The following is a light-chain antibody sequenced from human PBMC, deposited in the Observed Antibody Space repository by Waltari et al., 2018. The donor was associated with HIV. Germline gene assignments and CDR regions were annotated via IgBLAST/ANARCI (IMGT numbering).Light chain of an antibody. Sequence: DIQMTQSPFSLSASVGDRVTLTCRASRDIVSSLAWYQQKPGKPPNLLVYGASKLQSGVPSRFSGSGSGTTYTFIIGCLQADDFATYFCQQYYNSPLSFGQGTKVEMK. V-gene: IGKV1-NL1*01. J-gene: IGKJ2*03. CDR1: RDIVSS. CDR2: GAS. CDR3: QQYYNSPLS.